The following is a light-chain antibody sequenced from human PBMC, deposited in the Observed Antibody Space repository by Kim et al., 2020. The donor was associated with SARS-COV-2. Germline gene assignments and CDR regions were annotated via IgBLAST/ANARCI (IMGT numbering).Light chain of an antibody. V-gene: IGLV3-1*01. Sequence: VSPGRTASITCSEDRFGKKYVCWYQKKPSQSPVVVKYQDERRPSGNPERFSGSNTGNTATLTISGTQAMDGADYYWQVWESTTTVFGGGTQLTVL. CDR2: QDE. CDR1: RFGKKY. J-gene: IGLJ2*01. CDR3: QVWESTTTV.